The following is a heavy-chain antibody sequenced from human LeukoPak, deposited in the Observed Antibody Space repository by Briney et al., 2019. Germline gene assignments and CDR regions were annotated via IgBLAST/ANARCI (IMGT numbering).Heavy chain of an antibody. CDR1: GFTFSSYS. V-gene: IGHV3-21*01. CDR3: ARHFEDFWSGSTFDY. Sequence: PGGSLRLSCAASGFTFSSYSMNWVRQAPGKGLEWVSSISSSSSYIYYADSVKGRFTISRDNAKNSLYLQMNSLRAEDTAVYYCARHFEDFWSGSTFDYWGQGTLVTVSS. D-gene: IGHD3-3*01. J-gene: IGHJ4*02. CDR2: ISSSSSYI.